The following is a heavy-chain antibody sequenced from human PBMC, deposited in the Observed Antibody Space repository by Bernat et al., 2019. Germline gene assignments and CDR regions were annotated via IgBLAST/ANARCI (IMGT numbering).Heavy chain of an antibody. CDR3: ARSRPEYYFDY. Sequence: QVQLVESGGGLVKPGGPLRLSCAASGFTFSDYYMGWVRQAPGKGLEWVSYISNSGSNIYYADSVRGRFTISRDNAKNSLYLQMNSLRAEDTAVYYCARSRPEYYFDYWGQGTLVTVS. CDR2: ISNSGSNI. J-gene: IGHJ4*02. V-gene: IGHV3-11*01. CDR1: GFTFSDYY.